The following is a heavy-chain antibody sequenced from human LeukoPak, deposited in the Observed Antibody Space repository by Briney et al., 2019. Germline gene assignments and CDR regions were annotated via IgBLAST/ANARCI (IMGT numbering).Heavy chain of an antibody. V-gene: IGHV3-48*03. CDR3: ATSLSGWGTYHDLDV. Sequence: PGGSLRLSCAGSGFTVSSFEINWVRQAPGKGLEWVSFIAVDGTTYYADSVKGRFTLSRDNAKNSLYLQMNSLRAEDTAVYYCATSLSGWGTYHDLDVWGKGTTVTISS. CDR2: IAVDGTT. CDR1: GFTVSSFE. J-gene: IGHJ6*03. D-gene: IGHD6-19*01.